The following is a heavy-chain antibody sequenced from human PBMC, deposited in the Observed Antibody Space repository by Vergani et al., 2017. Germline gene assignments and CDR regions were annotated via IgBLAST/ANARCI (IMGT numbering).Heavy chain of an antibody. CDR3: ASQCSGGSCFKEGGVDY. J-gene: IGHJ4*02. D-gene: IGHD2-15*01. Sequence: QVQLQESGPGLVKPSETLSLTCAVSGGPISSGGYSWSWLRQPPGKGLEWIGYIYRSGSTYYNPSLKSRVTITGDRYKNQFSLKLSSVTAADTAVYYCASQCSGGSCFKEGGVDYWGQGTLVTVSS. CDR1: GGPISSGGYS. V-gene: IGHV4-30-2*01. CDR2: IYRSGST.